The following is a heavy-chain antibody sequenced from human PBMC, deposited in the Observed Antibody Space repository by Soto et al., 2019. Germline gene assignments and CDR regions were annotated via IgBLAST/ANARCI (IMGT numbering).Heavy chain of an antibody. Sequence: LRLSCTGSGFTFGSYALSWVRQAPGTGLEWVGVIRSEANGGTTDYAASVKGRITISRDDSKSIAYMEINSLQTEDTAVYYCTRYCYESSGYYVYWGQGALVTVSS. CDR2: IRSEANGGTT. D-gene: IGHD3-22*01. CDR3: TRYCYESSGYYVY. J-gene: IGHJ4*02. V-gene: IGHV3-49*04. CDR1: GFTFGSYA.